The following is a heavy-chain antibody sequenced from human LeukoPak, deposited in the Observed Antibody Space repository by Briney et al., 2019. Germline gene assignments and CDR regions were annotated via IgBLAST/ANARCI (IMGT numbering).Heavy chain of an antibody. CDR1: GFTFSTYG. D-gene: IGHD5-12*01. CDR3: AKANKGGYDSFDY. CDR2: IRYDGSNK. V-gene: IGHV3-30*02. J-gene: IGHJ4*02. Sequence: PGGSLRLSCAASGFTFSTYGIHWVRQAPGKGLEWVAFIRYDGSNKYYADSVKGRFTISRDNSKNTLYLQMNSLRPEDTAVYYCAKANKGGYDSFDYWGQGTLVTVSS.